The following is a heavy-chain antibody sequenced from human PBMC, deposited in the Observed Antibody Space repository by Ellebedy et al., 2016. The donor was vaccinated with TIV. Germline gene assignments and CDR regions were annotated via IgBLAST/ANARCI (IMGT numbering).Heavy chain of an antibody. V-gene: IGHV3-30*04. J-gene: IGHJ4*02. Sequence: GESLKISCAASGFTFATFGMHWVRQAPGKGLEWVSTISGDGRQTYYADSVKGRFTISRDNSKSTLFLQMNSLRPGDTAVYYCSRNGAGDIGTWSQRYFDHWGRGTLVTVSP. D-gene: IGHD6-13*01. CDR3: SRNGAGDIGTWSQRYFDH. CDR1: GFTFATFG. CDR2: ISGDGRQT.